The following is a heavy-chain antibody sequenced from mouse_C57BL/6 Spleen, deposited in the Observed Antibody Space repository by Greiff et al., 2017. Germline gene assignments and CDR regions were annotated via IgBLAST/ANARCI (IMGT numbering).Heavy chain of an antibody. CDR1: GFTFSDAW. CDR2: IRNKANNHAT. J-gene: IGHJ4*01. D-gene: IGHD1-1*01. Sequence: EVKVVESGGGLVQPGGSMKLSCAASGFTFSDAWMDWVRQSPEKGLEWVAEIRNKANNHATYYAESVKGRFTISRDDSKSSVYLQMNSLRAEDTGIYYCTHGSSFYAMDYWGQGTSVTVSS. CDR3: THGSSFYAMDY. V-gene: IGHV6-6*01.